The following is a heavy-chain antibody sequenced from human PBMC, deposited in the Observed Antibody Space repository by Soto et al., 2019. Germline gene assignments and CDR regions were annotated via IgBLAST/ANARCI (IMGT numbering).Heavy chain of an antibody. V-gene: IGHV2-5*02. CDR2: IYWDDDK. J-gene: IGHJ5*02. CDR1: GFSLSTSGVG. D-gene: IGHD2-15*01. CDR3: AHEGRYCSGGSCYANWFDP. Sequence: PTLVNPTQTLTLTCTFSGFSLSTSGVGVGWIRQPPGKALEWLALIYWDDDKRYSPSLKSRLTITKDTSKNQVVLTMTNMDPVDTATYYCAHEGRYCSGGSCYANWFDPWGQGTLVTVSS.